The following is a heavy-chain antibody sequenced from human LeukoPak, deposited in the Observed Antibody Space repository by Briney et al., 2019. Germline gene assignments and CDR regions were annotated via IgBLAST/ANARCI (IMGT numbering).Heavy chain of an antibody. Sequence: GASVKVSCKAPGYTFTSYYMHWVRQAPGQGLEWMGIINPSGGCTSYAQKFQGRVTMTRDTSTSTVYMELSSLRSEDTAVYYCARGSGGKAFDYWGQGTLVTVSS. J-gene: IGHJ4*02. CDR2: INPSGGCT. D-gene: IGHD2-15*01. CDR1: GYTFTSYY. V-gene: IGHV1-46*01. CDR3: ARGSGGKAFDY.